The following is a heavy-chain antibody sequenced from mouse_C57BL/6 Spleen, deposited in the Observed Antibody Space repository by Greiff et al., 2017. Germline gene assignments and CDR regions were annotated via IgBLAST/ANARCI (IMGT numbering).Heavy chain of an antibody. V-gene: IGHV1-50*01. CDR3: ARRAGSYCFDY. J-gene: IGHJ2*01. Sequence: QVQLQQPGAELVKPGASVKLSCKASGYTFTSYWMQWVKQRPGQGLEWIGEIDPSDSYTNYNQKFKGKATLTVDTSSSTAYMQLSSLTSEDSAVYYCARRAGSYCFDYWGQGTTLTVSS. CDR1: GYTFTSYW. CDR2: IDPSDSYT. D-gene: IGHD3-1*01.